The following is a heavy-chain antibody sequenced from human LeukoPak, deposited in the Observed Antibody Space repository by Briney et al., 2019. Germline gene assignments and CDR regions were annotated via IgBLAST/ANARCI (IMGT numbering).Heavy chain of an antibody. CDR2: IRYDASNK. J-gene: IGHJ4*02. D-gene: IGHD3-10*01. CDR1: GFTFSSYG. Sequence: PGGSLRLSCAASGFTFSSYGMHWVRQAPGKGLEWVAFIRYDASNKYYADSVKGRFTISRDNSENTLYLQMNSLRAEDTAVYYCAKDWSEGFLDYWGQGTLVTVSS. CDR3: AKDWSEGFLDY. V-gene: IGHV3-30*02.